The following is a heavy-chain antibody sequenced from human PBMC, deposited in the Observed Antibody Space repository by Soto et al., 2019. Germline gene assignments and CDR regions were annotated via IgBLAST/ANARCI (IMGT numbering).Heavy chain of an antibody. CDR2: INPSGGTT. D-gene: IGHD3-16*01. V-gene: IGHV1-46*01. Sequence: ASVKVSCKASGYIFTNYYMHWVRQAPGQGLEWMGLINPSGGTTSYAQRFQGRVTMTRDTSATTVYMELSSLRSEDTAVYYCATGGDGYKDWGQGTLVTVSS. J-gene: IGHJ4*02. CDR1: GYIFTNYY. CDR3: ATGGDGYKD.